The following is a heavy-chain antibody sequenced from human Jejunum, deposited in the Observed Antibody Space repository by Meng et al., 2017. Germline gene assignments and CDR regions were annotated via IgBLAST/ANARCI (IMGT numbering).Heavy chain of an antibody. V-gene: IGHV4-4*02. D-gene: IGHD1-7*01. CDR2: MHQSGSS. J-gene: IGHJ4*02. CDR1: GGFSSIYW. CDR3: ARGWKYAWFN. Sequence: VQRQESGPGLVWPSGALSLTCAVSGGFSSIYWWSCLRQPPGKGLEWIGEMHQSGSSNYNPSLKSRLTMSVDESKNHFSLKLNSVTAADTAVYYCARGWKYAWFNWGQGTLVTVSS.